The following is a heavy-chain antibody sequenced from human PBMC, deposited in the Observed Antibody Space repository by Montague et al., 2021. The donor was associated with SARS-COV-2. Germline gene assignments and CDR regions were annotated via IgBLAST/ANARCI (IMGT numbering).Heavy chain of an antibody. CDR3: AKDSEPVIAVAGNGSDV. V-gene: IGHV3-9*01. Sequence: NSGSIHYXDSVKGRFTISRDNAKNSLYLQMNSLRAEDTSLYYCAKDSEPVIAVAGNGSDVGGKGTTVTVYS. J-gene: IGHJ6*04. D-gene: IGHD6-19*01. CDR2: NSGSI.